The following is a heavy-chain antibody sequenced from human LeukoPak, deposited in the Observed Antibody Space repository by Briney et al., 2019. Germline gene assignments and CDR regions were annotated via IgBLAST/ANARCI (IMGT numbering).Heavy chain of an antibody. D-gene: IGHD3-10*02. Sequence: GGSLRLSCAASGFTLNTYEMNWVRQGSGKGLEWVSYISNGDSDSESTKDYADSVKCRFTISRDNSKNTLYLQMNSLRAEDTAVYYCAKFFTGEYVRAFDIWGQGTMVTVSS. CDR1: GFTLNTYE. CDR3: AKFFTGEYVRAFDI. J-gene: IGHJ3*02. CDR2: ISNGDSDSESTK. V-gene: IGHV3-48*03.